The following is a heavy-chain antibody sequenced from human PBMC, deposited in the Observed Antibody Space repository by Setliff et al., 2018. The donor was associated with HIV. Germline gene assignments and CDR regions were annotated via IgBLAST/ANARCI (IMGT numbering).Heavy chain of an antibody. CDR1: GGTFSSYG. J-gene: IGHJ6*02. D-gene: IGHD6-13*01. Sequence: GASVKVSCKTSGGTFSSYGNSWVRQAPGQGLEWMGGIIPMFGTGFYAQKFQGRVTITTDESRSTAYMELSSLSSEDTAVFYCARVGHSSSYHYYGMDVWGQGTTVTVSS. CDR2: IIPMFGTG. V-gene: IGHV1-69*05. CDR3: ARVGHSSSYHYYGMDV.